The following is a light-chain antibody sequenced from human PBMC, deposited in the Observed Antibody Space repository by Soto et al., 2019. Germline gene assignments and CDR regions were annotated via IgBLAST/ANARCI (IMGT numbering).Light chain of an antibody. CDR3: QRRTNWGT. J-gene: IGKJ1*01. V-gene: IGKV3-11*01. Sequence: ENVFTQSPAPLSLSPGERATLSCRASQNLKGYLAWEQQKPGQLPRLLIYDASNRATGVPARFSGSGSGTDFTLTISGLEPEDSAVYYCQRRTNWGTFGQGTKVDIK. CDR1: QNLKGY. CDR2: DAS.